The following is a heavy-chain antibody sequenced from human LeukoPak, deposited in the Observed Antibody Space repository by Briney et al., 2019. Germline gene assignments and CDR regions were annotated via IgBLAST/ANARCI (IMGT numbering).Heavy chain of an antibody. CDR1: GGSFSGYY. CDR2: INHSGST. V-gene: IGHV4-34*01. D-gene: IGHD2-21*02. CDR3: ARGVPGVTGYYYRTS. J-gene: IGHJ6*03. Sequence: PSETLSLTCAVYGGSFSGYYWSWVRQPPGKGLEWIGEINHSGSTNYNPSLKSRVTISVDTSKNQFSLKLSSVTAADTAVYYCARGVPGVTGYYYRTSGAKGPRSPSP.